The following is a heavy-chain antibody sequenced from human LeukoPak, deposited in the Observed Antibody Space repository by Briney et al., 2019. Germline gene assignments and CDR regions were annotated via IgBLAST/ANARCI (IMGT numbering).Heavy chain of an antibody. CDR2: IIPIFGTA. Sequence: SVKVSCQASGGTFSSYAISWVRQATGQGLEWMGGIIPIFGTANYAQKFQGRVTITADESTSTAYMELSSLRSEDTAVYYCARDHARYNWNFHGMDVWGQGTTVTVSS. CDR1: GGTFSSYA. J-gene: IGHJ6*02. D-gene: IGHD1-7*01. V-gene: IGHV1-69*13. CDR3: ARDHARYNWNFHGMDV.